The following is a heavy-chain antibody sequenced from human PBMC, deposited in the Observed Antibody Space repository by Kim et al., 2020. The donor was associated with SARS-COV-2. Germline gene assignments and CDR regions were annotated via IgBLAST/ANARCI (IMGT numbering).Heavy chain of an antibody. V-gene: IGHV4-34*01. CDR2: INHSGST. CDR3: ATLWFENPKTANYYYGMDV. D-gene: IGHD3-10*01. CDR1: GGSFSGYY. J-gene: IGHJ6*02. Sequence: SETLSLTCAVYGGSFSGYYWSWIRQPPGKGLEWIGEINHSGSTNYNPSLKSRVTISVDTSKNQFSLKLSSVTAADTAVYYCATLWFENPKTANYYYGMDVWGQGTTVTVSS.